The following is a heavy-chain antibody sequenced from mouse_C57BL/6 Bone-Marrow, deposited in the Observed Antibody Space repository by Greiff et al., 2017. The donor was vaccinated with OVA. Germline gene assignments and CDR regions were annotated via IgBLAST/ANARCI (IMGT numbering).Heavy chain of an antibody. D-gene: IGHD2-12*01. CDR2: IRLKSDNYAT. J-gene: IGHJ3*01. Sequence: EVKVVESGGGLVQPGGSMKLSCVASGFTFSNYWMNWVRQSPEKGLEWVAQIRLKSDNYATHYAESVKGRFTISRDDSKSSVYLQMNNLRAEDTGIYYCTALDSYYPWFAYWGQGTLVTVSA. CDR3: TALDSYYPWFAY. V-gene: IGHV6-3*01. CDR1: GFTFSNYW.